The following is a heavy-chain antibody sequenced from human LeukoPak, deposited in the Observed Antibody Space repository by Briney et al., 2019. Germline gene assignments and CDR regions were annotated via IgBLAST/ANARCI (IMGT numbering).Heavy chain of an antibody. Sequence: GGSLRLSCAASGFTFNNYWMTWFRQAPGKGLEWVANIKPDGTEIYYVDSVRGRFIVSRDNAENSLYLQMNSLRDEDTAVYYCASSGSYRFDYWGQGTLVTVSS. CDR1: GFTFNNYW. CDR3: ASSGSYRFDY. J-gene: IGHJ4*02. CDR2: IKPDGTEI. V-gene: IGHV3-7*01. D-gene: IGHD1-26*01.